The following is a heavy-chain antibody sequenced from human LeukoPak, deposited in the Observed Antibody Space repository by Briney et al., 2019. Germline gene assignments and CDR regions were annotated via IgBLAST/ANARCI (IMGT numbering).Heavy chain of an antibody. V-gene: IGHV3-30*18. D-gene: IGHD1-26*01. CDR1: DFSLSNYG. J-gene: IGHJ6*02. Sequence: GGSLRLSCAASDFSLSNYGMHWVRQAPGKGLEWVAVILYDGNNKHYAESVKGRFTISRDNSNNMLYLQMNSLRPEDTAVYYCAKDRLFGSGLNGPHYYYGMDVWGQGTTVTVSS. CDR2: ILYDGNNK. CDR3: AKDRLFGSGLNGPHYYYGMDV.